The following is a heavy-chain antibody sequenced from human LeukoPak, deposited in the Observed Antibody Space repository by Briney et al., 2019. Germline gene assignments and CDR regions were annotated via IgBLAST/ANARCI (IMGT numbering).Heavy chain of an antibody. CDR1: GYTLTGYY. J-gene: IGHJ5*02. D-gene: IGHD3-10*01. Sequence: ASVKVSCKASGYTLTGYYMHWVRQAPGQGLGWMGWINPNSGGTNYAQKFQGRVTMTRDTSISTAYMELSRLRSDDTAVYYCAGNYYGSGSYSSWFDPWGQGTLVTVSS. V-gene: IGHV1-2*02. CDR2: INPNSGGT. CDR3: AGNYYGSGSYSSWFDP.